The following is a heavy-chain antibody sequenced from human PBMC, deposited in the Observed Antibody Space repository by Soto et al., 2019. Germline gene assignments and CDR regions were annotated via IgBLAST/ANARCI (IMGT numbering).Heavy chain of an antibody. V-gene: IGHV4-39*01. Sequence: SETLSLTCAVSGDSMSSSDYYWGWIRQPPGKGLEWIGSIYYSGSTCYNPSLQGRVTISVDTSKNQLSLRLSSVTAADTAVYYCARHVNGYDAAVYWGQGTLVTVSS. CDR3: ARHVNGYDAAVY. D-gene: IGHD5-12*01. CDR1: GDSMSSSDYY. J-gene: IGHJ4*02. CDR2: IYYSGST.